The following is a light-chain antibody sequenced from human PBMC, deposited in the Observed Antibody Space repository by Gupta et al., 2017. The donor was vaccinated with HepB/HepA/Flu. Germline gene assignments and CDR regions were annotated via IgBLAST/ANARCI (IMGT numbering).Light chain of an antibody. J-gene: IGKJ4*01. V-gene: IGKV1-39*01. Sequence: DIQMTQSPSSLSASLGDRVTITCRASQSISRDLNWYQQKPGKAPNLLIYTASSLHSGVPSRFSGSGSGTDFTLTISNLQPEDSATYYCQQGYSSPLTFGGGTKVESK. CDR1: QSISRD. CDR3: QQGYSSPLT. CDR2: TAS.